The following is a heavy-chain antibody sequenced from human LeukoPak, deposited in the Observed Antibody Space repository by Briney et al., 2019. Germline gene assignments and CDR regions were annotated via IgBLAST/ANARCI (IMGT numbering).Heavy chain of an antibody. CDR2: ISGSSKTI. D-gene: IGHD2-21*02. CDR1: GFTFSSYS. CDR3: ARDTAYAFDI. J-gene: IGHJ3*02. Sequence: GGSLRLSCAASGFTFSSYSVNWVRQAPGKGLEWVPYISGSSKTIYYAGSVKGRFTISRDNAKNSLYLQMNSLRAEDTAVYYCARDTAYAFDIWGQGTMVTVSS. V-gene: IGHV3-48*01.